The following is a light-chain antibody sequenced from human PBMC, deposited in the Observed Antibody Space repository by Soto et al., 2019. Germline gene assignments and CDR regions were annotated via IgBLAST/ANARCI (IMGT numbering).Light chain of an antibody. CDR2: GAS. CDR3: QQYNNWPLT. CDR1: RSLSSN. V-gene: IGKV3-15*01. J-gene: IGKJ4*01. Sequence: EIVMTQSPATLSVSPGERATLSCRASRSLSSNLAWYQQKPGQAPRLLISGASTRATGVPGRFSGSGSGTDFTLTISSLQSEDCAVYYCQQYNNWPLTFGGGTRVEIK.